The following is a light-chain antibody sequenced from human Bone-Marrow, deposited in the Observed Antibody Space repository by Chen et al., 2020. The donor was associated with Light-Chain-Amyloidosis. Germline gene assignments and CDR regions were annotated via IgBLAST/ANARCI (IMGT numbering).Light chain of an antibody. J-gene: IGLJ3*02. CDR3: QSYQGSSQGV. V-gene: IGLV6-57*01. Sequence: NFMLTQPHSVSESPGKTVIISCTRSSGSIATNYVQWYQQRPGSSPTTVIYEDDQRPSGVPDRFSGSIDRSSNSASLTISGLNTEDEADYYCQSYQGSSQGVFGGGTKLTVL. CDR1: SGSIATNY. CDR2: EDD.